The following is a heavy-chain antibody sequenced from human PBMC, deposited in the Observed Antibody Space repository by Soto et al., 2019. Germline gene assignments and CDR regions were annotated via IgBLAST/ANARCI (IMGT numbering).Heavy chain of an antibody. Sequence: PGGSLRLSCAASGFTFSSYAMSWVRQAPGKGLEWVSAISGSGGSTYYADSVKGRFTISRDNAKNSLYLQMNSLRDEDTAVNYCARIEGGLGFYYYYYGMDVWGQGTTVTVSS. CDR2: ISGSGGST. J-gene: IGHJ6*02. CDR3: ARIEGGLGFYYYYYGMDV. CDR1: GFTFSSYA. V-gene: IGHV3-23*01. D-gene: IGHD2-15*01.